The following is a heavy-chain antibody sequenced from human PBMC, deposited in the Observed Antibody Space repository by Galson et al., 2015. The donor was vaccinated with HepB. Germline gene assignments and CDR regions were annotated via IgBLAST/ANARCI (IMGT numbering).Heavy chain of an antibody. J-gene: IGHJ6*02. D-gene: IGHD3-3*01. CDR3: AREGSYYDFWSGYPVYYYYGMDV. Sequence: SLRLSCAASGFTFSSYAMHWVRQAPGKGLEWVAVISYDGSNKYYADSVKGRFTISRDNSKNTLYLQMNSLRAEDTAVYYCAREGSYYDFWSGYPVYYYYGMDVWGQGTTVTVSS. V-gene: IGHV3-30-3*01. CDR1: GFTFSSYA. CDR2: ISYDGSNK.